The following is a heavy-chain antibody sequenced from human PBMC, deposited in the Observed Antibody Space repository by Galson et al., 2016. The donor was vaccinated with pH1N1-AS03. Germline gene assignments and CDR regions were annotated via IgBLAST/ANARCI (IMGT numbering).Heavy chain of an antibody. CDR3: ARKRPTYFDY. CDR1: GFTFSSYW. J-gene: IGHJ4*02. D-gene: IGHD2-21*01. CDR2: IKVDGSEK. Sequence: SLRLSCAASGFTFSSYWMSWVRQAPGKGLEWVAXIKVDGSEKXYVDSVKGRFIISRDNTKNSLYLQVNSLRAEDTAVYYCARKRPTYFDYWGQGTLVTVSS. V-gene: IGHV3-7*01.